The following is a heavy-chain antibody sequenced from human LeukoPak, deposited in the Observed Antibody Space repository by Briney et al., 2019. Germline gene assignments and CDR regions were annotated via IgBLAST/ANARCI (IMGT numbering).Heavy chain of an antibody. Sequence: PGGSLRLSCAASGFTFSSYSMNWVRQAPGKGLEWVSSISSTSSYIYYADSVKGRFTISTDNAKNSLYLQMSSLRAEDTAVYYCARGSGGQRLIRGYYYMDVWGKGTTVTVSS. V-gene: IGHV3-21*01. CDR1: GFTFSSYS. D-gene: IGHD6-25*01. J-gene: IGHJ6*03. CDR3: ARGSGGQRLIRGYYYMDV. CDR2: ISSTSSYI.